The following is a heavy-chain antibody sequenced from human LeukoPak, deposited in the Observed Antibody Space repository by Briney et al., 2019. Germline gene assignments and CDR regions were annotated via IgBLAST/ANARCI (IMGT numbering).Heavy chain of an antibody. Sequence: QTGGSLRLSCAASGFTFSSYGMHWVRQAPGKGLEWVAVISYDGSNKYYADSVKGRFTISRDNSKNTLYLQMNSLRAEDTAVYYCAKEGDFDYAWRGYRAYYFDYWGQGTLVTVSA. J-gene: IGHJ4*02. CDR2: ISYDGSNK. CDR1: GFTFSSYG. V-gene: IGHV3-30*18. D-gene: IGHD3-16*02. CDR3: AKEGDFDYAWRGYRAYYFDY.